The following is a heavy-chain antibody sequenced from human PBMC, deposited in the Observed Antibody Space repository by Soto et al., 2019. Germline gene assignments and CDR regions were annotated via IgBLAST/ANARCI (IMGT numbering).Heavy chain of an antibody. CDR3: ARHTPAISISDH. CDR1: GGSISSSSYY. D-gene: IGHD2-15*01. CDR2: IYYSGST. J-gene: IGHJ4*02. Sequence: QLQLQESGPGLVKPSETLSLTCTVSGGSISSSSYYWGWIRQPPGKGLEWIGSIYYSGSTYYNPSPKSRVTISADTSKNQCSLKLSSVTAADTAVYYCARHTPAISISDHWGQGTLVTVSS. V-gene: IGHV4-39*01.